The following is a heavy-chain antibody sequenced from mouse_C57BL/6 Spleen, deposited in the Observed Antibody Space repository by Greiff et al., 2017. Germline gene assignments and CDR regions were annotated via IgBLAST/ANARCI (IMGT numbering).Heavy chain of an antibody. CDR3: ATDYYGSSSDY. J-gene: IGHJ2*01. CDR1: GYTFTSYW. CDR2: IYPSDSET. Sequence: VQLQQPGAELVRPGSSVKLSCKASGYTFTSYWMDWVKQRPGQGLEWIGNIYPSDSETHYNQKFKDKATLTVDKSSSTAYMQLSSLTSEDSAVYYCATDYYGSSSDYWGQGTTLTVSS. D-gene: IGHD1-1*01. V-gene: IGHV1-61*01.